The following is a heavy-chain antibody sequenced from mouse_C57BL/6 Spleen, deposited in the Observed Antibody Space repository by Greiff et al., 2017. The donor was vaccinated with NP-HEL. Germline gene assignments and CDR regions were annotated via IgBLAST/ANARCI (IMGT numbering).Heavy chain of an antibody. V-gene: IGHV1-55*01. CDR1: GYTFTSYW. CDR2: IYPGSGST. CDR3: AREIYYGSSYWFAY. J-gene: IGHJ3*01. Sequence: QVQLQQPGAELVKPGASVKMSCKASGYTFTSYWITWVKQRPGQGLEWIGDIYPGSGSTNYTEKFKSKATLTVDTSSSTAYMQLSSLTSEDSAVYYCAREIYYGSSYWFAYWGQGTLVTVSA. D-gene: IGHD1-1*01.